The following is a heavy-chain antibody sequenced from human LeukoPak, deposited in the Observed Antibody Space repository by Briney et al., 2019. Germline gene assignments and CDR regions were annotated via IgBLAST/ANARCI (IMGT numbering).Heavy chain of an antibody. CDR3: ARADSSGLY. CDR2: IKQDGSEK. V-gene: IGHV3-7*01. CDR1: GFTFSWYW. Sequence: GSLRLSCAASGFTFSWYWMSWVRQAPGKGLEWVANIKQDGSEKYYVDSVKGRFTISRDNAKNSLYLQMNSLRAEDTAVYYCARADSSGLYWGQGTLVTVSS. J-gene: IGHJ4*02. D-gene: IGHD3-22*01.